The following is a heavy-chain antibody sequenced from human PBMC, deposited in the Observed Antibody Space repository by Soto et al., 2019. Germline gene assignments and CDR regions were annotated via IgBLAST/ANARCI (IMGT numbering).Heavy chain of an antibody. CDR1: GFTFSSYA. J-gene: IGHJ3*02. V-gene: IGHV3-30-3*01. Sequence: QVQLVESGGGVVQPGRSLRLSCAASGFTFSSYAMHWVRQAPGKGPEWVAGISYDGSSKTYADSVKGQFTISRDNSKNSLFLQMNNLRPEDAVVYYCARRNADYSSVWSDAFDIWGQGTMVTVSS. CDR3: ARRNADYSSVWSDAFDI. D-gene: IGHD6-19*01. CDR2: ISYDGSSK.